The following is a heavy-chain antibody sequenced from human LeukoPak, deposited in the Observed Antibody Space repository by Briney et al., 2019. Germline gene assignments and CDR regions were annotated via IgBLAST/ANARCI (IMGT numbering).Heavy chain of an antibody. J-gene: IGHJ4*02. CDR2: INWNGGST. CDR1: GFTFDDYG. V-gene: IGHV3-20*04. Sequence: PGGSLRLSCAASGFTFDDYGMSWVRQAPGKGLEWVSGINWNGGSTGYADSVKGRFTISRDNAKNSLYLQMNSLRAEDTAVYYCAKDTLTMSNYVFDYWGQGTLVTVSS. D-gene: IGHD4-11*01. CDR3: AKDTLTMSNYVFDY.